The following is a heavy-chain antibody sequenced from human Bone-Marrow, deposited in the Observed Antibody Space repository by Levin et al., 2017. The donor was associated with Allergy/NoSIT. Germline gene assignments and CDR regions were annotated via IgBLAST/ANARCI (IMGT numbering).Heavy chain of an antibody. J-gene: IGHJ4*01. CDR3: ARGRSFVLY. V-gene: IGHV3-49*04. Sequence: QPGGSLRLSCAASGFSFADYALTWVRQAPGKGLEWVGFIRSKTYGATTQYAASVRGRFTISRDDSKGIAYLQMNSLKTEDTAVYYCARGRSFVLYWGQGTLVTVSS. CDR2: IRSKTYGATT. CDR1: GFSFADYA. D-gene: IGHD2-2*02.